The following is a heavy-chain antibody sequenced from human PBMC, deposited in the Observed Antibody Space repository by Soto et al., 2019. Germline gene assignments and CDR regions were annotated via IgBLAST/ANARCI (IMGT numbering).Heavy chain of an antibody. J-gene: IGHJ4*02. CDR1: GYTFTNYY. Sequence: GASVKVSCKASGYTFTNYYMHWVRQAPGQGLEWMGVIHYSGATPTYAQKFQGRVTMARDTSTSTVYVELSSLTSEDTAVYYCARGGHHLATIGSFDYWGQGTLVTVYS. CDR2: IHYSGATP. V-gene: IGHV1-46*01. CDR3: ARGGHHLATIGSFDY. D-gene: IGHD3-16*01.